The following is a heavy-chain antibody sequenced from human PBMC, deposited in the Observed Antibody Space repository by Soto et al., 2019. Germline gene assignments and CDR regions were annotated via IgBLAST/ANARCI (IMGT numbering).Heavy chain of an antibody. D-gene: IGHD5-12*01. Sequence: QVQLVQSGAEVKKPGSSVKVSCKASGGTFSSYAISWVRQAPGQGLEWMGGIIPIFGTANYAQKFQGRVTITADETTSTAYMELSRLRSEATAVYYCARGGEMATTIPYFDYWGQGTLVTVSS. CDR3: ARGGEMATTIPYFDY. CDR1: GGTFSSYA. CDR2: IIPIFGTA. J-gene: IGHJ4*02. V-gene: IGHV1-69*01.